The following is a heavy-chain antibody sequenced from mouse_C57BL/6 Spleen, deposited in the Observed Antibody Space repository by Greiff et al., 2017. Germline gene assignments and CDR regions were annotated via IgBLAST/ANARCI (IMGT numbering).Heavy chain of an antibody. J-gene: IGHJ4*01. CDR2: ISYDGSN. CDR3: ARESPYFYGSSYDARDY. CDR1: GYSITSGYY. Sequence: EVQLKESGPGLVKPSQSLSLTCSVTGYSITSGYYWNWIRQFPGNKLEWMGYISYDGSNNYNPSLKNRISLTRDTSKNQFFLKLNSVTTEDTATYYCARESPYFYGSSYDARDYGGQGTSDHVSS. V-gene: IGHV3-6*01. D-gene: IGHD1-1*01.